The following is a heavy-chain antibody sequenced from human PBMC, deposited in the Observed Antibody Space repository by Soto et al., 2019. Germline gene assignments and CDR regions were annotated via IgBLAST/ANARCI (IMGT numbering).Heavy chain of an antibody. CDR1: GFTFSSYG. CDR3: ARGRSAILIICSDL. J-gene: IGHJ2*01. V-gene: IGHV3-33*01. Sequence: GGSLRLSCAASGFTFSSYGMHWFRQAPGKGLEWVAVIWYDGSNKHYADPVKGRFTISRDNSKNTLSLQMNSLRAEDTAIYYCARGRSAILIICSDLWG. D-gene: IGHD2-2*02. CDR2: IWYDGSNK.